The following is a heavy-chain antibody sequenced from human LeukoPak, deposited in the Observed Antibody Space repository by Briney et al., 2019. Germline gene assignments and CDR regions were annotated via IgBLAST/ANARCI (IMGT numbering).Heavy chain of an antibody. CDR2: ISDDGRS. CDR1: GFAFSKYA. J-gene: IGHJ4*02. D-gene: IGHD5-12*01. CDR3: ASTSGYDFWGMGY. V-gene: IGHV3-30*04. Sequence: GRSLRLSCAASGFAFSKYAMHWVRQAPGKGLEWVTIISDDGRSNYADSVEGRFTISRDNSKNTLYLQMSSLRAEDTAVYYCASTSGYDFWGMGYWGQGTLVTVSS.